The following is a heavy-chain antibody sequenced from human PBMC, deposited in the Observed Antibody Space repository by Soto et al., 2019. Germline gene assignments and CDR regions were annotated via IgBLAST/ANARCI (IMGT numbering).Heavy chain of an antibody. Sequence: EVQLLESWGGLLQPGESLRLSCAASGFTFSSYAMSWVRQAPGKGLEWVSSISGRGSTNYADSVKGRFTISRDNSKNTLYLQMNSLRADDTAVYYCAKEKDYEYVWGTYGYASDNWGQGTLVTVSS. CDR1: GFTFSSYA. V-gene: IGHV3-23*01. J-gene: IGHJ4*02. CDR2: ISGRGST. CDR3: AKEKDYEYVWGTYGYASDN. D-gene: IGHD3-16*01.